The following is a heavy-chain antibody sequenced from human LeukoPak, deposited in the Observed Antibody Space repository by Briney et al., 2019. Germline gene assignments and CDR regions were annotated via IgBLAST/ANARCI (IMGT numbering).Heavy chain of an antibody. Sequence: GRSLRLSCAASGFTFDDYAMHWVRQAPGKGLEWVSGISWNSGSIGYADSVKGRFTISRDNAKNSLYLQMNSLRAEDTALYYCAKASTTSHYYYYMDVWAKGPRSPSP. CDR3: AKASTTSHYYYYMDV. CDR2: ISWNSGSI. V-gene: IGHV3-9*01. CDR1: GFTFDDYA. D-gene: IGHD1-14*01. J-gene: IGHJ6*03.